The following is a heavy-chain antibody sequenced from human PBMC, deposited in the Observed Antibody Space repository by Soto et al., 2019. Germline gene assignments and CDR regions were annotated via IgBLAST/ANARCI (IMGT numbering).Heavy chain of an antibody. CDR3: AKTYSDFESY. J-gene: IGHJ4*02. D-gene: IGHD5-12*01. V-gene: IGHV4-39*01. CDR1: GDSISSSSYF. CDR2: LHHSGST. Sequence: SETLSLTCTVSGDSISSSSYFWGWIRQPPGKGLEWIGSLHHSGSTYYNPSLESRVTISVDTSKKQFSLKLRSVTAADSAVYYCAKTYSDFESYWGQGTLVTVSS.